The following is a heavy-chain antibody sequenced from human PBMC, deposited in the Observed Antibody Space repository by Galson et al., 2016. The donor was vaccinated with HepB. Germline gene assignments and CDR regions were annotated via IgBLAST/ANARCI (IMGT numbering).Heavy chain of an antibody. CDR1: GGSFTSTYW. CDR2: IYRSGST. V-gene: IGHV4-4*02. J-gene: IGHJ6*03. D-gene: IGHD1-20*01. Sequence: SETLSLTCAVSGGSFTSTYWWTWVRQSPGKGLEWIGEIYRSGSTNYNPSLKSRVTISVDKSNNQFSLSLTSVTAADTAVYYCAKKGLTGKGYYMDVWGKGTTVTVSS. CDR3: AKKGLTGKGYYMDV.